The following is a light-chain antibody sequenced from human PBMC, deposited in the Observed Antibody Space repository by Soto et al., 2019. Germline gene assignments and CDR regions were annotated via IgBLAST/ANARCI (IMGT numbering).Light chain of an antibody. J-gene: IGKJ3*01. CDR3: QQRSNRFT. CDR2: DAS. Sequence: EIVLTQSPATLSLSPGERATLSCRASQSVSSYLAWYQQKPDQAPRLLIYDASNRATGIPARFSGSGSGTDFTLTISSLEPEDFAVYYCQQRSNRFTFGPGTKVDIK. V-gene: IGKV3-11*01. CDR1: QSVSSY.